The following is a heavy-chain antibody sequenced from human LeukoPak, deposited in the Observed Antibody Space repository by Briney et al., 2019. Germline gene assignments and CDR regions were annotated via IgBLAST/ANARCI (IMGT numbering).Heavy chain of an antibody. CDR3: ARQTGSGLFILP. V-gene: IGHV3-66*04. CDR1: GFFVSDNY. CDR2: IYTGGSA. J-gene: IGHJ4*02. Sequence: PGGSLRLSCAASGFFVSDNYMSWVRQAPGKGLDWVSVIYTGGSAFYADSVKGRFIISRDNSNNTLYLQMNSLRSDDTAVYYCARQTGSGLFILPGGQGTLVTVSS. D-gene: IGHD3/OR15-3a*01.